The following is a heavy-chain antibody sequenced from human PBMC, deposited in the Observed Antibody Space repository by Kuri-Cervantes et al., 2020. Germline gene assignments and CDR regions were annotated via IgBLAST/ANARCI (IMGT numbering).Heavy chain of an antibody. CDR2: ISGSGGST. J-gene: IGHJ4*02. CDR3: ARGRITMVRGVILMDYFDY. Sequence: GGSLRLSCAASGFTFSSYAMSWVRQAPGKGLEWVSAISGSGGSTYYADSVKGRFTISRDNSKNTLYLQMNSLRAEDTAVYYCARGRITMVRGVILMDYFDYWGQGTLVTVSS. V-gene: IGHV3-23*01. D-gene: IGHD3-10*01. CDR1: GFTFSSYA.